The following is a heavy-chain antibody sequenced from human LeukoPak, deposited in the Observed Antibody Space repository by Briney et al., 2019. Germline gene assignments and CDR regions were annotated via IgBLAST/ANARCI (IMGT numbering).Heavy chain of an antibody. Sequence: GGSLRLSCAASGFTFSSYSMNWVRQAPGKGLEWVSYISSSSSTIYYADSVKGRFTISRDNAKRSLYLQMNSLRAEDTAVYYCARDKSVGATPLDYWGQGTLVTVSS. J-gene: IGHJ4*02. D-gene: IGHD1-26*01. CDR2: ISSSSSTI. V-gene: IGHV3-48*04. CDR1: GFTFSSYS. CDR3: ARDKSVGATPLDY.